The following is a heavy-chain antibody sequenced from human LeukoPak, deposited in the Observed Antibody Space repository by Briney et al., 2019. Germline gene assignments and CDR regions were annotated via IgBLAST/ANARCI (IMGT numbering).Heavy chain of an antibody. CDR3: ARIGYCSSTSCYDY. V-gene: IGHV1-8*01. CDR1: GYTFTSYD. D-gene: IGHD2-2*01. J-gene: IGHJ4*02. Sequence: ASVKVSCKASGYTFTSYDINWVRQATGQGLEWMGWMNPNSGNTGYAQKFQGRVTMTRNTSISTAYMELSSLRSEDMAVYYCARIGYCSSTSCYDYWGQGTLVTVSS. CDR2: MNPNSGNT.